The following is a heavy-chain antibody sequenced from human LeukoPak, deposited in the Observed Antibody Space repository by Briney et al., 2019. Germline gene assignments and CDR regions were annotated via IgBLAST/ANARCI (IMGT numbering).Heavy chain of an antibody. CDR2: IYYSGST. CDR1: GGSVSSGSYY. J-gene: IGHJ3*02. V-gene: IGHV4-61*01. Sequence: PSETLSLTCNVSGGSVSSGSYYWSWIRQPPGKGLEWIGYIYYSGSTNYNPSLKSRVTISVDTSKNQFSLKLSSVTAADTAVYYCASQVNDAFDIWGQGTMVTVSS. CDR3: ASQVNDAFDI.